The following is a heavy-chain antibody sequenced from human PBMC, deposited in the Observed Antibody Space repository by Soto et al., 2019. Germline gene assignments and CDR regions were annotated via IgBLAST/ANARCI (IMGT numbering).Heavy chain of an antibody. CDR2: ISYDGSNK. D-gene: IGHD5-12*01. V-gene: IGHV3-30-3*01. CDR3: ASEWLRFLDRDY. J-gene: IGHJ4*02. CDR1: GFTFSSYA. Sequence: GGSLRLSCAASGFTFSSYAMHWVRQAPGKGLEWVAVISYDGSNKYYADSVKGRFTISRDNSKNTLYLQMNSLRAEDTAVYYCASEWLRFLDRDYWGQGTLVTV.